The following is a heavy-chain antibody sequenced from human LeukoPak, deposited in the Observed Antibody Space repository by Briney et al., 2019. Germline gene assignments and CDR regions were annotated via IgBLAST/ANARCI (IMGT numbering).Heavy chain of an antibody. CDR2: ISSSGSTI. CDR1: GFTFSDYY. D-gene: IGHD5-24*01. J-gene: IGHJ4*02. Sequence: GGSLRLSCAASGFTFSDYYMSWIRQAPGKGLEWVSYISSSGSTIYYADSVKGRFTISRDNAKNSLYLQLNSLRAEDTAVYYCARDPSSRDPRVDYWGQGTLVTVSS. V-gene: IGHV3-11*04. CDR3: ARDPSSRDPRVDY.